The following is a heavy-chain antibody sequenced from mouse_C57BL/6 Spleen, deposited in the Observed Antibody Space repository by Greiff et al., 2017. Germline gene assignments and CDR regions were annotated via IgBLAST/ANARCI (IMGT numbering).Heavy chain of an antibody. CDR1: GYTFTSYW. CDR3: ARSGEFSYAMDY. V-gene: IGHV1-55*01. Sequence: QVQLQQPGAELVKPGASVTMSCKASGYTFTSYWITWVKQRPGQGLEWIGDIYPGSGSTNYNEKFKSKATLTVDTSSSTAYMQLSSLTSEDSAVYYCARSGEFSYAMDYWGQGTSVTVSS. CDR2: IYPGSGST. J-gene: IGHJ4*01.